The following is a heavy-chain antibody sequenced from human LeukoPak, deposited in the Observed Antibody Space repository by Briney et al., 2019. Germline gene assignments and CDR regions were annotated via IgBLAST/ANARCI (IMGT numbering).Heavy chain of an antibody. CDR3: ARGNYDFIGYYQYYMDV. D-gene: IGHD3/OR15-3a*01. CDR1: GFTFSSYG. CDR2: IRYDGSNK. Sequence: GGSLRLSCAASGFTFSSYGMHWVRQAPGKGLEWVAFIRYDGSNKYYADSVKGRFTISRDNSKNTLYLQMNSLRAEDTAVYYCARGNYDFIGYYQYYMDVWGKGTTVTISS. V-gene: IGHV3-30*02. J-gene: IGHJ6*03.